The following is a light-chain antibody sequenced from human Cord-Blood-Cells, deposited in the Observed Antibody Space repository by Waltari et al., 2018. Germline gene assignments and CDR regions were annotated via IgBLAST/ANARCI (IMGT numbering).Light chain of an antibody. V-gene: IGLV5-45*02. CDR1: SGINVGTYR. CDR2: YKSDSDK. J-gene: IGLJ2*01. Sequence: QAVLTQPSSLSASPGASASLTCTLRSGINVGTYRISWYQQKPGSPPQYLLRYKSDSDKKQGSGVPSRFSGSKDASANAGILLISGLQSEDEADYYCMIWHSSAVVFGGGTKLTVL. CDR3: MIWHSSAVV.